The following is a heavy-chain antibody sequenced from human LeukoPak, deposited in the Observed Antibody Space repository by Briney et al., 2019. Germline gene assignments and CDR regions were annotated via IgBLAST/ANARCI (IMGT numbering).Heavy chain of an antibody. V-gene: IGHV3-48*01. CDR2: ISSSSSTI. CDR3: ARDGRRPPYYFDY. Sequence: AGSLRLSCAASGFTFSSYSMNWVRQAPGKGLEWVSYISSSSSTIYYADSVKGRFTISRDNAKNSLYLQMNSLRREDTAGYFRARDGRRPPYYFDYWGQGTLVTVSS. CDR1: GFTFSSYS. J-gene: IGHJ4*02. D-gene: IGHD3/OR15-3a*01.